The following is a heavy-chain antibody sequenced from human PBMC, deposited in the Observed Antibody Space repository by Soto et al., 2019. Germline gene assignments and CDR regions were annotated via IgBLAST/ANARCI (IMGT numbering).Heavy chain of an antibody. CDR2: LYYSGNT. V-gene: IGHV4-59*01. CDR1: GGSISPFY. D-gene: IGHD2-15*01. J-gene: IGHJ4*02. Sequence: XGTLSLTCTVSGGSISPFYWSWVRQPPGKGLEWIGYLYYSGNTNYNPSLKSRVTISVDASKNQVSLRLTSVTAADTAVYYCARVGGVAARTFDYWGQGAVVIVPS. CDR3: ARVGGVAARTFDY.